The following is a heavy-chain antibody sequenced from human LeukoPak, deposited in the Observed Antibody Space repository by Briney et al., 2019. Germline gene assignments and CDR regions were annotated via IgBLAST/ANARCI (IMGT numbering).Heavy chain of an antibody. CDR3: ARLWSGYRPPDY. J-gene: IGHJ4*02. D-gene: IGHD3-3*01. Sequence: GSLRLSCAASGFTFSSYTMSWVRQTPGKGLEWIGSIYYSGSTNYNPSLKRRVTISIDTSKNQFSLKLSSVTAADTAVYYCARLWSGYRPPDYWGQGTLVTVSS. CDR2: IYYSGST. CDR1: GFTFSSYT. V-gene: IGHV4-39*01.